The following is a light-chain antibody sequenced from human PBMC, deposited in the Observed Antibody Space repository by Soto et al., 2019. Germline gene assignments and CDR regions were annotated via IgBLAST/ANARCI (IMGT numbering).Light chain of an antibody. CDR2: DNN. CDR3: ATWDTSLTAVV. J-gene: IGLJ2*01. CDR1: DSNIGSNY. V-gene: IGLV1-51*01. Sequence: QSVLTQPPSVSAAPGQRVTISCSGSDSNIGSNYVSWYQQVPGAAPKLLVFDNNRRLSGTPDRFSGSKSGTSASLGITGLQTADEAHYYCATWDTSLTAVVFGGGTKLTVL.